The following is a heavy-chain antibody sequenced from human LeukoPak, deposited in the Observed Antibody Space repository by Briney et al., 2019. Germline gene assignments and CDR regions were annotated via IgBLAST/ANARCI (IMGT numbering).Heavy chain of an antibody. D-gene: IGHD3-3*01. CDR2: INPSGGST. CDR1: GYTFTSYY. CDR3: ARGIGAYYDFWSGYPDSDWFDP. Sequence: ASVKVSCKASGYTFTSYYMHWVRQAPGQGLEWMGIINPSGGSTSYAQKFQGRVTMTRDTSTSTVYMELGSLRSEDTAVYYCARGIGAYYDFWSGYPDSDWFDPWGQGTLVTVSS. J-gene: IGHJ5*02. V-gene: IGHV1-46*01.